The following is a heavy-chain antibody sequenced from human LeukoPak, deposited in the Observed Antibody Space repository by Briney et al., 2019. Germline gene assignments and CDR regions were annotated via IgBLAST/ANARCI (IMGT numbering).Heavy chain of an antibody. CDR1: GFTFSSYG. D-gene: IGHD2-15*01. J-gene: IGHJ5*02. CDR3: ASVGDGSGLDNWFDP. Sequence: GGSLRLSCVASGFTFSSYGMYWVRQAPGKGLEWVAVIWYDGSYKYYADSVKGRFTISRDNSKNTLYLQMNSLRADDTAVNYCASVGDGSGLDNWFDPWGQGTLVTVSS. CDR2: IWYDGSYK. V-gene: IGHV3-33*07.